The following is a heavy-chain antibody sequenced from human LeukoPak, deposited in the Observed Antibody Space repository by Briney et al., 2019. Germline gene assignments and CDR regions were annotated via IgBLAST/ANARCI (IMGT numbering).Heavy chain of an antibody. CDR1: GFNFSSYA. D-gene: IGHD5-24*01. Sequence: GGSLRLSCAASGFNFSSYAMHWVRQAPGKGLEWVAVISYDGSNKYYADSVKGRFTISRDNSKNTLYLQVNSLRAEDTAVYYCARAASRRVNSYYFDYWGQGTLVTVSS. J-gene: IGHJ4*02. CDR2: ISYDGSNK. V-gene: IGHV3-30*04. CDR3: ARAASRRVNSYYFDY.